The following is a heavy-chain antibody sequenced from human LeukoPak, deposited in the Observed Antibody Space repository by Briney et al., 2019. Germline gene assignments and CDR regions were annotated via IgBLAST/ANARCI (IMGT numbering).Heavy chain of an antibody. V-gene: IGHV1-8*01. D-gene: IGHD2-2*01. CDR2: MNPNSGNT. J-gene: IGHJ6*02. CDR3: AREDCSSTSCYGGNYYYYYGMDV. CDR1: GYTFTSYD. Sequence: ASVKVSCKASGYTFTSYDIYWVRQATGQGLEWMGWMNPNSGNTGYAQKFQGRVTMTRNTSISTAYMELSSLRSEDTAVYYCAREDCSSTSCYGGNYYYYYGMDVWGQGTTVTVSS.